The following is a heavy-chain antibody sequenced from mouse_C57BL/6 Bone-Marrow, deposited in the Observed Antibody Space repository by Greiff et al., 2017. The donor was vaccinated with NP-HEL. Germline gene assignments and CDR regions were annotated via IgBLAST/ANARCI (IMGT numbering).Heavy chain of an antibody. V-gene: IGHV1-20*01. CDR2: INPYNGDT. CDR1: GYSFTGYF. Sequence: VQLQQSGPELVKPGDSVKISCKASGYSFTGYFMNWVMQSPGKSLEWIGRINPYNGDTFYNQKFKGKATLTVDKSSSTAHMELRSLTSEDSAVDYCARSVATVVATGFDYWGKGTTLTVSS. D-gene: IGHD1-1*01. J-gene: IGHJ2*01. CDR3: ARSVATVVATGFDY.